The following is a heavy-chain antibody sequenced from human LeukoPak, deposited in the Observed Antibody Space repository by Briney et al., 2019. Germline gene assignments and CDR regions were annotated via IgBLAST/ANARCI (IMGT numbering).Heavy chain of an antibody. J-gene: IGHJ6*03. Sequence: RPGGSLRLSCAASGFTFDDYGMSWVRQAPGKGLEWVSGINWNGGSTGYADSVKGRFTISRDNAKNSLYLQMNSLRAEDTALYYCARGAAARQKEDYYYMDVWGKGTTVTVSS. CDR3: ARGAAARQKEDYYYMDV. V-gene: IGHV3-20*04. CDR1: GFTFDDYG. CDR2: INWNGGST. D-gene: IGHD6-13*01.